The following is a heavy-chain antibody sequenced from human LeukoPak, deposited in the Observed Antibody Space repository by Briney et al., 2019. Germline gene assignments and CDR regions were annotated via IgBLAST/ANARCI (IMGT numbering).Heavy chain of an antibody. D-gene: IGHD6-13*01. J-gene: IGHJ3*02. Sequence: SVKVSCKASGGTFSSYAISWVRQAPGQGLEWMGGIIPIFGTANYAQKLQGRVTMTTDTSTSTAYMEVTSLRSDDTAVYYCASSWSAHDAFDIWGQGTMITVSS. CDR3: ASSWSAHDAFDI. CDR1: GGTFSSYA. V-gene: IGHV1-69*05. CDR2: IIPIFGTA.